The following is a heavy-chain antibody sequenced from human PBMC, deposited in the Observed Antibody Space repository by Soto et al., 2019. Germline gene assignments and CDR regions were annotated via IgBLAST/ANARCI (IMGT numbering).Heavy chain of an antibody. CDR1: GFTFSSYA. CDR2: ISGSGGST. V-gene: IGHV3-23*01. Sequence: EVQLLESGGGLVQPGGSLRLSCAASGFTFSSYAMSWVRQAPGKGLEWVSAISGSGGSTYYADSVKGRFTISRDNSKNTLYLQMNSLRAEDTAVYYCAEDHDYSNYFFYYYGMDVWGQGTTVTVSS. D-gene: IGHD4-4*01. J-gene: IGHJ6*02. CDR3: AEDHDYSNYFFYYYGMDV.